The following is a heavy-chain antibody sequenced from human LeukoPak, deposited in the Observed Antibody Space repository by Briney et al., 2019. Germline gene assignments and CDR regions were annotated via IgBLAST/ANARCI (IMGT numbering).Heavy chain of an antibody. CDR3: AKGRYCSSTGCHYFFDN. Sequence: GGSLRLSCTASGFTFSSHAMSWVRQASGKGLDCFSDISGSGDSTYYAESVKGRYNISRDNSKNTLYLQMNSMRAEDTAVYYCAKGRYCSSTGCHYFFDNWGQGTLVTVSS. D-gene: IGHD2-2*01. V-gene: IGHV3-23*01. CDR1: GFTFSSHA. CDR2: ISGSGDST. J-gene: IGHJ4*02.